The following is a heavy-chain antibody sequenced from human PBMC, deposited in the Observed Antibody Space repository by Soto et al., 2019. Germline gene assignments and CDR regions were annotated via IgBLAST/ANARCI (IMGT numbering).Heavy chain of an antibody. J-gene: IGHJ4*02. CDR1: GFTFSSFA. CDR3: AKFGMATTKRSPPYLIDY. V-gene: IGHV3-23*01. D-gene: IGHD1-1*01. CDR2: ISASGGTT. Sequence: GGSLRLSCAASGFTFSSFAMNWVRQAPGKGLEWVSVISASGGTTYYVDSVKGRFTISRDNSKNTLYLLMNSLRAEDTAVYYCAKFGMATTKRSPPYLIDYWGQGSLVTVSS.